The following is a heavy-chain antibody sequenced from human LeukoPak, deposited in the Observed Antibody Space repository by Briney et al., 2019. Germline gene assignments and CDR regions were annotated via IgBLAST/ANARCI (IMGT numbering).Heavy chain of an antibody. CDR3: ARHSLGNIYYFDY. Sequence: PSETLSLTCAVSGGSISSSSYYWGWIRQPPGKGLEWIVSVYYSGSTYYNPSLKSRVTISVDTSKNQFSLKLSSVTAADTAVYYCARHSLGNIYYFDYWGRGTLVTVSS. V-gene: IGHV4-39*01. D-gene: IGHD7-27*01. CDR2: VYYSGST. J-gene: IGHJ4*02. CDR1: GGSISSSSYY.